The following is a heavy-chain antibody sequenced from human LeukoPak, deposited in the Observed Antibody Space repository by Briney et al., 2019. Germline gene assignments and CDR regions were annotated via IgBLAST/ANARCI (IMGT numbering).Heavy chain of an antibody. CDR1: GYTFTSYY. J-gene: IGHJ5*02. V-gene: IGHV1-46*01. CDR2: INPSGGST. CDR3: AREDESSTSCFNP. D-gene: IGHD2-2*01. Sequence: ASVKVSCKASGYTFTSYYMHWVRQAPGEVLEWKGIINPSGGSTSYAQKFQGRVTMTRDTSTSTVYMELSSLRSEDTAAYYCAREDESSTSCFNPWGQGTLVTVSS.